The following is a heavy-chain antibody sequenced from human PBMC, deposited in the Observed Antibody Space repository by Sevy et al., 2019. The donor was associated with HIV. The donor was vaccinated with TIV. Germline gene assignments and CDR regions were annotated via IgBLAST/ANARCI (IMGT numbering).Heavy chain of an antibody. CDR3: TRGGPLVDAALIPWGMDV. D-gene: IGHD5-18*01. CDR2: IKQGGNEK. J-gene: IGHJ6*02. Sequence: GESLKISCAASGFTFSNYWMNWVRQAPGKGLEWAANIKQGGNEKYYVDSVKGRFTLSRDNAKNSVSLQMNSLRAEDTAVYYCTRGGPLVDAALIPWGMDVWGQGTTVTVSS. V-gene: IGHV3-7*01. CDR1: GFTFSNYW.